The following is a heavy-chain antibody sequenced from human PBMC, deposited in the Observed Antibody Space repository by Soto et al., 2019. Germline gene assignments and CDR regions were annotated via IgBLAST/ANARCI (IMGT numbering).Heavy chain of an antibody. Sequence: GESLKLSCKGSGCSFTHYLIGWVRQMPGKGLEWMGIIHPSDSDTRYSPAFQGQVTISADKSITTAYLQWSSLKASDTAMYYCARLKYSNSIHDAFDIWGLGTMVTVSS. V-gene: IGHV5-51*01. CDR3: ARLKYSNSIHDAFDI. CDR1: GCSFTHYL. CDR2: IHPSDSDT. D-gene: IGHD6-6*01. J-gene: IGHJ3*02.